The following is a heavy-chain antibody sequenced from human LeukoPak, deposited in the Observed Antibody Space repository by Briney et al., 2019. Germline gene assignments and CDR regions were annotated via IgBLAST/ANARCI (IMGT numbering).Heavy chain of an antibody. CDR3: AKAHGGYCSSTSCYAPDY. D-gene: IGHD2-2*01. Sequence: GGSLRLSCAASGFTFSSYAMSWVRQAPGKGLEWVSAISGSGGSTYYADSVKGRFTISRDNSKSTLYLQMNSLRAEDTAVYYCAKAHGGYCSSTSCYAPDYWGQGTLVTVSS. J-gene: IGHJ4*02. CDR2: ISGSGGST. V-gene: IGHV3-23*01. CDR1: GFTFSSYA.